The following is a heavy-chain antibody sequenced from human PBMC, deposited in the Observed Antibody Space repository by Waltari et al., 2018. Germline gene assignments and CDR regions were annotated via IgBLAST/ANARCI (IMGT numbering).Heavy chain of an antibody. V-gene: IGHV1-69*01. D-gene: IGHD4-17*01. J-gene: IGHJ4*02. CDR3: ASTADYGGNGGLLFDY. Sequence: QVQLVQSGAEVKKPGSSVKVSCQASGGTFSSYAISCVRQAPGQGLAWMGGIIPIFGTANYAQKFQGRVTITADESTSTAYMELSSLRSEDTAVYYCASTADYGGNGGLLFDYWGQGTLVTVSS. CDR1: GGTFSSYA. CDR2: IIPIFGTA.